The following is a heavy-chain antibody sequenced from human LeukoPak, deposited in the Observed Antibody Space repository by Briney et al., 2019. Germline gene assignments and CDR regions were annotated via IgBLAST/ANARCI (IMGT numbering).Heavy chain of an antibody. CDR2: ISAYNGNT. Sequence: ASVKVSCKASGYTFTSYGISWVRQAPGQGLEWMGWISAYNGNTNYAQKLQGRVTMTTDTSTSTAYMELRSLRSDDTAVYYCARDLLVVVPAAISGSNIWGQGTMVTASS. J-gene: IGHJ3*02. CDR1: GYTFTSYG. D-gene: IGHD2-2*01. CDR3: ARDLLVVVPAAISGSNI. V-gene: IGHV1-18*01.